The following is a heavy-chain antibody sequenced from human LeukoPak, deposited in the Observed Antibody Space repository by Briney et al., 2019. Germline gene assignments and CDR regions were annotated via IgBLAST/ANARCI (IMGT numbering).Heavy chain of an antibody. Sequence: PSETLSLTCTVSGGSISSYYWSWIRQPPGKGLEWIGYIYYSGSTNYNPSLKSRVTISVDTSKNQFSLKLSSVTAADTAVYYCANPEPFDYWGQGTLVTVSS. V-gene: IGHV4-59*08. J-gene: IGHJ4*02. CDR3: ANPEPFDY. CDR1: GGSISSYY. CDR2: IYYSGST.